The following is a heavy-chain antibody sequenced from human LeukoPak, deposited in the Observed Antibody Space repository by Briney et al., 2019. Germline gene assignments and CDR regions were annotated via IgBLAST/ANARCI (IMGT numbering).Heavy chain of an antibody. D-gene: IGHD3-10*01. CDR3: ARDKAPYYYGSGSYFTGPFDP. CDR1: GGTFSSYA. J-gene: IGHJ5*02. CDR2: IIPILGIA. V-gene: IGHV1-69*04. Sequence: SVKVSCKASGGTFSSYAISWVRQAPGQGLEWMGRIIPILGIANYAQKFQGRVTITADKSTSTAYMELSSLRSDDTPVYYCARDKAPYYYGSGSYFTGPFDPWGQGTLVTVSS.